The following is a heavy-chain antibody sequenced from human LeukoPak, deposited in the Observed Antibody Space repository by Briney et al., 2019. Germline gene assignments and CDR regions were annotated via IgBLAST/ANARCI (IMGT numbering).Heavy chain of an antibody. V-gene: IGHV3-30*18. CDR2: ISYDGRNK. Sequence: PGGSLRLSCAASGFTFSTYGMHWVRQAPGKGLEWVAVISYDGRNKYYADSVKGRFTISRDNSKNTLYLQMNSLRAEDTAGYYCAKDKGYYGSGSPDGYFHYWGQGILVTVSS. CDR3: AKDKGYYGSGSPDGYFHY. D-gene: IGHD3-10*01. CDR1: GFTFSTYG. J-gene: IGHJ4*02.